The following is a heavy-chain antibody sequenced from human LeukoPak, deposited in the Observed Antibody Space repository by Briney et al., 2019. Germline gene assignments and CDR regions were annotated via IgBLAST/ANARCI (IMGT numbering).Heavy chain of an antibody. CDR3: ARASDRYCSGGSCYRIFDY. CDR2: INWNGGST. CDR1: GFTFDDYG. D-gene: IGHD2-15*01. Sequence: PGGSLRLSCAASGFTFDDYGMSWVRQAPGKGLEWVSGINWNGGSTGYADSVKGRFTISRDNAKNSLYLQMNSLRAEDTALYYCARASDRYCSGGSCYRIFDYWGQGTLVTVSS. J-gene: IGHJ4*02. V-gene: IGHV3-20*04.